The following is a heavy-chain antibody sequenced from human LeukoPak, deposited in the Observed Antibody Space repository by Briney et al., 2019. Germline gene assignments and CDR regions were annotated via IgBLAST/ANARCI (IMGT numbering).Heavy chain of an antibody. V-gene: IGHV4-4*07. CDR2: VYTSGST. J-gene: IGHJ6*03. Sequence: SETLSLTCTVSGGSISSYHWSWIRQPAGKGLEWIGRVYTSGSTNYNPSLKSRVTMSVATSKNQFSLKLNSVTGAGTAVYYWARTPTSRKRFLGGAATGTDYYFSYYMDVWGKGTTVTISS. CDR1: GGSISSYH. D-gene: IGHD6-13*01. CDR3: ARTPTSRKRFLGGAATGTDYYFSYYMDV.